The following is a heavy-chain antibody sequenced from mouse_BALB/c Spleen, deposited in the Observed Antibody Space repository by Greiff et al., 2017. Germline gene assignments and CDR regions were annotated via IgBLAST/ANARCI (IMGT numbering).Heavy chain of an antibody. CDR3: ARAYYYAMDY. V-gene: IGHV5-12-1*01. J-gene: IGHJ4*01. CDR1: GFAFSSYD. D-gene: IGHD2-10*01. CDR2: ISSGGGST. Sequence: VQLQQSGGGLVKPGGSLKLSCAASGFAFSSYDMSWVRQTPEKRLEWVAYISSGGGSTYYPDTVKGRFTISRDNAKNTLYLQMSSLKSEDTAMYYCARAYYYAMDYWGQGTSVTVSS.